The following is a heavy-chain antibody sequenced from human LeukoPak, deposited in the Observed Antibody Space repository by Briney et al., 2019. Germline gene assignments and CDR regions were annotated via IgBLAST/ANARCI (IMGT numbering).Heavy chain of an antibody. CDR2: IWYDGSNK. Sequence: GGSQRLLCAASGFTFSIYGMHGVPEARAKGLEWVAVIWYDGSNKYYADSVKGRFTISRDNSKNTLYLQMNSLRAEDTAVYYCARVRGYSYANPFDYWGQGTLVTVSS. CDR1: GFTFSIYG. CDR3: ARVRGYSYANPFDY. J-gene: IGHJ4*02. D-gene: IGHD5-18*01. V-gene: IGHV3-33*01.